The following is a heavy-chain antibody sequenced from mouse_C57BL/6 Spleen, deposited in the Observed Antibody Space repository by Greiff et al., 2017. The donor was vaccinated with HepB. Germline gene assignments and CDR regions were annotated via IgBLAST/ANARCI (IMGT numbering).Heavy chain of an antibody. CDR3: AREGRSSLDV. J-gene: IGHJ1*03. CDR2: IYPGSGST. V-gene: IGHV1-55*01. D-gene: IGHD1-1*01. Sequence: QVQLKQPGAELVKPGASVKMSCKASGYTFTSYWITWVKQRPGQGLEWIGDIYPGSGSTNYNEKFKSKATLTVDTSSSTAYMQLSSLTSEDSAVYYCAREGRSSLDVWGTGTTVTVSS. CDR1: GYTFTSYW.